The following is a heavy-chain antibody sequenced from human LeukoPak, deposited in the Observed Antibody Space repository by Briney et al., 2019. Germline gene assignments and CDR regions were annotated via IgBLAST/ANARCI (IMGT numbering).Heavy chain of an antibody. J-gene: IGHJ5*02. Sequence: PGRSLRLSCAASGFTFSSYGMHWVRQAPGKGLEWVAVISYDGSNKYYADSVKGRFTISRDNSKNTLYLQMNSLRAEDTAVYYCARTMVRGVIITNWFDPWGQGTLVTVSS. CDR1: GFTFSSYG. D-gene: IGHD3-10*01. V-gene: IGHV3-30*03. CDR2: ISYDGSNK. CDR3: ARTMVRGVIITNWFDP.